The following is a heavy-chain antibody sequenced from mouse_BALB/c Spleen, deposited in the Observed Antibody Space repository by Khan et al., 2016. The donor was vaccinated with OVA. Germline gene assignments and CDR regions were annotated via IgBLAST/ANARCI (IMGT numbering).Heavy chain of an antibody. J-gene: IGHJ1*01. V-gene: IGHV1-63*02. CDR1: GYTFTNYW. Sequence: QVQLQESGAELVRPGTSVKISCKASGYTFTNYWLGWVKQRPGQGLEWIGDIYPGFGYINYNEKFKAKATLTAGTSSSTAYIQLSSLTSEDSAVYLCRRWANWYFDGWGEGTTVTVSS. CDR2: IYPGFGYI. CDR3: RRWANWYFDG. D-gene: IGHD3-1*01.